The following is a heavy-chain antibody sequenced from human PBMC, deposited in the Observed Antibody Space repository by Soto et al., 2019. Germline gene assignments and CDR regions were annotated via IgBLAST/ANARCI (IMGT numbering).Heavy chain of an antibody. D-gene: IGHD7-27*01. CDR2: ISGSGGST. V-gene: IGHV3-23*01. CDR3: AKEVSLGSTVDLGY. Sequence: SLRLSCAASGFTFSIFAMSWVRQSPGKGLEWVSTISGSGGSTYYADAVKGRFTISRDNSMGTLYLQMKSLRVEDTAIYYCAKEVSLGSTVDLGYWGQGALVTVSS. J-gene: IGHJ4*02. CDR1: GFTFSIFA.